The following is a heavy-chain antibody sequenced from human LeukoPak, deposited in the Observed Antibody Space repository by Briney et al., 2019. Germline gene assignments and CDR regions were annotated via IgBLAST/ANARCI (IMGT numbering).Heavy chain of an antibody. CDR1: GGSIRRDY. CDR3: ARARAYSNQEFYYYGMDV. J-gene: IGHJ6*02. D-gene: IGHD4-11*01. Sequence: PSETLSLTCTVSGGSIRRDYWSWIRQPPGKGLEWVGYISYSGSTSYNSSLESRVTMSVDTSKDQVSLKVNSVTAADTAVYFCARARAYSNQEFYYYGMDVWGQGTTVTVSS. CDR2: ISYSGST. V-gene: IGHV4-59*01.